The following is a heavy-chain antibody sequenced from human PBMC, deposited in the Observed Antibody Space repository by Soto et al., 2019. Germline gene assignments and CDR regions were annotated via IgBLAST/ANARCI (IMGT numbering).Heavy chain of an antibody. CDR1: GFTFSSYD. J-gene: IGHJ4*02. D-gene: IGHD1-7*01. Sequence: EVQLAESGGGMVQPGGSLRLSCVASGFTFSSYDIHWVRQAPGKGLEYVSSISSNGGTTYYGNSVKGRFTISRDNSKNTLYLQMGSLRAEDMAVYYCVIRVSGNYDYWGQGTLVTVSS. CDR3: VIRVSGNYDY. V-gene: IGHV3-64*01. CDR2: ISSNGGTT.